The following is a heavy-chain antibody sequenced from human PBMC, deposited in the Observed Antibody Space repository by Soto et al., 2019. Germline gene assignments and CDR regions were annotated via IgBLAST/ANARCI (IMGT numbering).Heavy chain of an antibody. V-gene: IGHV4-59*01. CDR2: IYYSGST. CDR3: ARGGITMVRGVYNWCDP. Sequence: QVQLQESGPGLVKPSETLSLTCTVSGGSISSYYWSWLRQPPGKGLEWIGYIYYSGSTNYNPSLKSRVTISVDTSKNQFSRKLSSVTAADTAVYYCARGGITMVRGVYNWCDPWGQGTLVTVSS. J-gene: IGHJ5*01. D-gene: IGHD3-10*01. CDR1: GGSISSYY.